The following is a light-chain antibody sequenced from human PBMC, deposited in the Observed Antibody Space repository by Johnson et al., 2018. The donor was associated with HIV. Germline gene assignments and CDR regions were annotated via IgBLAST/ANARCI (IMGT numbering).Light chain of an antibody. J-gene: IGLJ1*01. Sequence: QAVLTQPPSVSAAPGQKVTISCSGSSSNIGNNYVSWYQQFPGTAPKLLIYDNNKRPSGIPDRFSGSKSGTSATLGITGLQTGDEADYYCRTWESRLSVYVFGTGTKVTVL. V-gene: IGLV1-51*01. CDR3: RTWESRLSVYV. CDR2: DNN. CDR1: SSNIGNNY.